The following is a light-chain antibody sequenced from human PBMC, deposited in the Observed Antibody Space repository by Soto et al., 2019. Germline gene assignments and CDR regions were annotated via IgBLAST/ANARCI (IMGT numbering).Light chain of an antibody. CDR3: QHYNSYSEA. CDR1: QTVNSN. J-gene: IGKJ1*01. V-gene: IGKV3-15*01. CDR2: GSF. Sequence: EVVMTQSASTLSVSAGEIATLSWRASQTVNSNLAWYQQKPGQAPRLLIHGSFTRATGMPTRFSGSWSGTDFPLTISSLQPDDFATYYCQHYNSYSEAFGQGTKV.